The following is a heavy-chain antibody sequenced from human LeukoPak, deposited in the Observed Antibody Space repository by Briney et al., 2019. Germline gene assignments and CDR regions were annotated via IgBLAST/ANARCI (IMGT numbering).Heavy chain of an antibody. V-gene: IGHV4-30-4*01. J-gene: IGHJ5*02. Sequence: SETLSLTCTVSGGSISSGDYYWSWIRQPPGKGLEWIGYIYYSGSTYYNPSLKSRVTISVDTSKSQFSLKLSSVTAADTAVYYCARDTVAISIWGFDPWGQGTLVTVSS. D-gene: IGHD3-16*01. CDR1: GGSISSGDYY. CDR3: ARDTVAISIWGFDP. CDR2: IYYSGST.